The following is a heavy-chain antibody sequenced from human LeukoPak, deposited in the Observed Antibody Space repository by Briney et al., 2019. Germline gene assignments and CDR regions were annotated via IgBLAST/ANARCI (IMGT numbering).Heavy chain of an antibody. CDR3: ARDLYSYGPFDS. D-gene: IGHD5-18*01. Sequence: PGGSLRLSCEASGFSVSDNYMTWVRQAPGKGLEWVSVIYSGSNTNYADSVKGRFTISRDNSKNTLFLQMNSLRAEDTAIYFCARDLYSYGPFDSWGQGTLVTVSS. CDR1: GFSVSDNY. V-gene: IGHV3-66*01. J-gene: IGHJ4*02. CDR2: IYSGSNT.